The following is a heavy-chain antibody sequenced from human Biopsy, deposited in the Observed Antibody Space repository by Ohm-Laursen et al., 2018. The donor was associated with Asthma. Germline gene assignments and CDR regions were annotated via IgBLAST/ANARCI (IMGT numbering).Heavy chain of an antibody. J-gene: IGHJ1*01. CDR3: ARTFHFWSPHHAEHYQL. CDR2: IKHDGSEK. D-gene: IGHD3-3*02. CDR1: GFMFRSFG. Sequence: SLRLSCAASGFMFRSFGMHWVRQVPGKGLEWVANIKHDGSEKNHVDSLKGRFTISRDNAKNSLYLQMNSLRAEDTAVYYCARTFHFWSPHHAEHYQLWGQGTLVTVSS. V-gene: IGHV3-7*01.